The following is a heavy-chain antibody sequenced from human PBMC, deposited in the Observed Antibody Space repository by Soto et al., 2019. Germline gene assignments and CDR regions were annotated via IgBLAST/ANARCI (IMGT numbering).Heavy chain of an antibody. CDR2: IKQDGSEQ. CDR3: ARGSCLNY. V-gene: IGHV3-7*01. CDR1: GFSLSSYG. D-gene: IGHD1-26*01. Sequence: EVQLVESGGGLVQPGGSLRLSCVGSGFSLSSYGMSWARQAPGKGLEWLANIKQDGSEQHYVDSVTGRFSISRDNAQNSLFLHMSSLRDEDTAVYYCARGSCLNYWGQGTLVTVSS. J-gene: IGHJ4*02.